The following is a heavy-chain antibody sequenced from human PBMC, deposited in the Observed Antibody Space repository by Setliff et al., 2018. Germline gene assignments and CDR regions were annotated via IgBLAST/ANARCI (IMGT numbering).Heavy chain of an antibody. Sequence: ASVKVSCKASGYTFTSYDINWVRQATGQGLEWMGWMNPNSGNTGYAQKFQGRVTMTRNTSISTAYMELSSRRSEDTAVYYCARGGGTIFGVAANWFDPWGQGTLVTVPQ. CDR2: MNPNSGNT. CDR3: ARGGGTIFGVAANWFDP. D-gene: IGHD3-3*01. J-gene: IGHJ5*02. CDR1: GYTFTSYD. V-gene: IGHV1-8*02.